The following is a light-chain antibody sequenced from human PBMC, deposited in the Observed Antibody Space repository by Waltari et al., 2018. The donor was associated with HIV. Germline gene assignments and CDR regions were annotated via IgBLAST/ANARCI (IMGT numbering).Light chain of an antibody. V-gene: IGLV2-14*03. CDR2: DVS. CDR3: SSRSTINTHVV. J-gene: IGLJ2*01. CDR1: SSDVGGYNY. Sequence: QSALTQPASVSGSPGQSITLSCTGTSSDVGGYNYVSWYQHHPGKAPKLMILDVSVRPSGISNRFSGSKSDNTAYLTISGLQTDDEADYYCSSRSTINTHVVFGGGTKVTVL.